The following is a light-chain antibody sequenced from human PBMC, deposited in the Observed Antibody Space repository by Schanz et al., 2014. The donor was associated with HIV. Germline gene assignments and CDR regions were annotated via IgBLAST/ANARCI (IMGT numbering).Light chain of an antibody. V-gene: IGKV1-5*03. J-gene: IGKJ2*01. CDR2: KAS. CDR1: QSISSW. Sequence: DIQMTQSPSTLSVSVGDRVTLTCRASQSISSWLAWYQQKPGKAPKLLIYKASSLQSGVPARFRGSGSGTEFTLTISSLQPDDVATYYCQQYNSYSYTFGQGTKLQIK. CDR3: QQYNSYSYT.